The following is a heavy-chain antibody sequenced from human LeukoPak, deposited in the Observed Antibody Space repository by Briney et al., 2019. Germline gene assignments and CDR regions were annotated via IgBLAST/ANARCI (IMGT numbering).Heavy chain of an antibody. Sequence: PGGSLRLSCAASGFTFSSYAMSWVRQAPGKGLEWVSAISGSGGSTYYADSVKGRFTISRGNSKNTLYLQMNILRAEDTAVYYCAKGIFEYSDVDAFDIWGQGTMVTVSS. D-gene: IGHD1-26*01. CDR2: ISGSGGST. J-gene: IGHJ3*02. CDR3: AKGIFEYSDVDAFDI. V-gene: IGHV3-23*01. CDR1: GFTFSSYA.